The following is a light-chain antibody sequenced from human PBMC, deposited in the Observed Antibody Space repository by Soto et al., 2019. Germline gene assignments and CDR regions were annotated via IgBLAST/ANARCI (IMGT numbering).Light chain of an antibody. CDR3: QQYGSSPWT. Sequence: DIVLTQSPGTLSLSPGERATLSCRASQSVSSSYLAWYQQKPGQAPRPLIYGASSRAIGIPDRFSGSGSGTDFTLTISRLEPEDFAVYYCQQYGSSPWTFGQGTK. CDR2: GAS. CDR1: QSVSSSY. V-gene: IGKV3-20*01. J-gene: IGKJ1*01.